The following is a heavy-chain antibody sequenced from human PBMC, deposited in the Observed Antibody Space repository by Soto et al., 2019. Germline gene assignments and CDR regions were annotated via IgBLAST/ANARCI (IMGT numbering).Heavy chain of an antibody. D-gene: IGHD5-18*01. CDR3: GKERSYRCYNFAHGIQLWSFDF. V-gene: IGHV4-4*07. CDR1: GGSINTFY. CDR2: IFSSGST. Sequence: SETLSLTCTVSGGSINTFYWSWVRQPAGKGLEWIGRIFSSGSTSFNPSLESRVAMSVDTSKNHFSLNLSPVTAADMAVYYCGKERSYRCYNFAHGIQLWSFDFLGQGTLVTVSS. J-gene: IGHJ4*02.